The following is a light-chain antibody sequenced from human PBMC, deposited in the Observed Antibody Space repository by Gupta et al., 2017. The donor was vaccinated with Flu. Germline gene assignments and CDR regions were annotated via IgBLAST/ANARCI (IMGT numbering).Light chain of an antibody. CDR2: GAS. CDR1: QSVSSSY. V-gene: IGKV3-20*01. CDR3: QQYGSSTLMYS. J-gene: IGKJ2*03. Sequence: EIVLTQSPGTLSLSPGERATLSCRASQSVSSSYLAWYQQKPGQAPRLLIYGASSRATGFPDRFSGSGSGTDFTLTISRLEPEDFAVYYCQQYGSSTLMYSFGQGTKLEIK.